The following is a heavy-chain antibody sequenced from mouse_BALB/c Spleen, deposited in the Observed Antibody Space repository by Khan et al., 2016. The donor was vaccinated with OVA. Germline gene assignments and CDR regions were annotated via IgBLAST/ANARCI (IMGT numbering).Heavy chain of an antibody. CDR1: GYSFTNYG. D-gene: IGHD2-13*01. Sequence: QIQLVQSGPEVKKPGETVKISCKASGYSFTNYGMNWVRQAPGKGLKWMGWINTYTGEPTYADDFKGRFAFSLETPASTAYLQINNLKNEDTATYFCASGDYWYFDVWGAGTTVTVSS. CDR2: INTYTGEP. V-gene: IGHV9-3-1*01. J-gene: IGHJ1*01. CDR3: ASGDYWYFDV.